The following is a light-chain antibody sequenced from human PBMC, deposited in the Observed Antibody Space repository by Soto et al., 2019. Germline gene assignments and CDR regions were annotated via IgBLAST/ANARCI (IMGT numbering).Light chain of an antibody. Sequence: QSVLTQPPSASGTPGQRVTISCSGSRSNIGSDYVFWYQQLPGTAPKLLFYNDDQRPSGVPDRFSGSKSGTSASLAISGLRSEDEADYYCEAWDDSLSGPVFGGGTQLTVL. CDR1: RSNIGSDY. CDR2: NDD. CDR3: EAWDDSLSGPV. J-gene: IGLJ2*01. V-gene: IGLV1-47*02.